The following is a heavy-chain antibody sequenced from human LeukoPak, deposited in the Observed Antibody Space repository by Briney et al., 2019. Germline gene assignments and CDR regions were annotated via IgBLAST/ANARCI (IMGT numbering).Heavy chain of an antibody. D-gene: IGHD6-6*01. J-gene: IGHJ4*02. V-gene: IGHV4-34*01. CDR3: ARGHSVYSSSSFGYYFDY. CDR1: GGSFCGYY. Sequence: SETLSLTCAVYGGSFCGYYWRWIRQPPGKGLEWIGEINHSGSTNYNPSLKSRVTISVDTSKNQFSLTLSSVTAADTAVYYCARGHSVYSSSSFGYYFDYWGQGTLVTVSS. CDR2: INHSGST.